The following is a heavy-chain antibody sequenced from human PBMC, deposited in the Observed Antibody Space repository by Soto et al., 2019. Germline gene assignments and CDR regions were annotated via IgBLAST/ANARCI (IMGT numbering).Heavy chain of an antibody. V-gene: IGHV3-15*07. CDR2: IKSKTDGGTT. J-gene: IGHJ4*02. D-gene: IGHD6-19*01. CDR1: GFTFSNAW. Sequence: VQLVESGGGLVKPGGSLRLSCAASGFTFSNAWMNWVRQAPGKGLEWVGRIKSKTDGGTTDYAAPVKGRFTISRDDSKNTLYLQMNSLKTEDTAVYYCTTDYRGSSGWSRGYWGQGTLVTVSS. CDR3: TTDYRGSSGWSRGY.